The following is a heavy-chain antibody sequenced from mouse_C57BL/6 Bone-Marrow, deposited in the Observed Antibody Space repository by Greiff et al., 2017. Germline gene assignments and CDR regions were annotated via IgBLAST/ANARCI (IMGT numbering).Heavy chain of an antibody. Sequence: EVKVEESGGGLVKPGGSLKLSCAASGFTFSSYAMSWVRQTPEKRLEWVATISDGGSYTYYPDNVKGRFTISRDNAKNNMYLQMSHLKSEDTAMYYCARWFDYWGQGTTLTVSS. J-gene: IGHJ2*01. CDR1: GFTFSSYA. V-gene: IGHV5-4*03. CDR3: ARWFDY. CDR2: ISDGGSYT.